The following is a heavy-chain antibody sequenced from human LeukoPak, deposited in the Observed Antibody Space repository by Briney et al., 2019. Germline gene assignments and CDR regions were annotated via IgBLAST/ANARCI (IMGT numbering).Heavy chain of an antibody. J-gene: IGHJ4*02. D-gene: IGHD6-19*01. Sequence: ASVTVSCKASGGTFSSYAISWVRQAPGQGLEWMGGIIPIFGTANYAQKFQGRVTITADESTSTAYMELSSLRSEDTAVYYCARGDSSGWYYFDYWGQGTLVTVSS. CDR1: GGTFSSYA. V-gene: IGHV1-69*13. CDR3: ARGDSSGWYYFDY. CDR2: IIPIFGTA.